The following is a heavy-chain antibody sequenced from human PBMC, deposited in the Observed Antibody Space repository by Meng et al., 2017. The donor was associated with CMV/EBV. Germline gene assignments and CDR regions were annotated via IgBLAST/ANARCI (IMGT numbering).Heavy chain of an antibody. J-gene: IGHJ4*02. Sequence: FSNVGISWVRQAPGQGLEWMGWISAQKGNTKYAQKVQGRVTMTTDTSTSTAYMEVRSLRSDDTAVYYCARDKGGFINWYFHNILAIDYWGQGTLVTVSS. D-gene: IGHD1-7*01. V-gene: IGHV1-18*01. CDR2: ISAQKGNT. CDR1: FSNVG. CDR3: ARDKGGFINWYFHNILAIDY.